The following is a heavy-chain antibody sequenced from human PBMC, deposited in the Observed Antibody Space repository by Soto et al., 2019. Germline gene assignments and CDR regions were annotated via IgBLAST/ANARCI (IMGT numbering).Heavy chain of an antibody. CDR2: ISYDGSNK. CDR1: GFTFSSYV. Sequence: QVQLVESGGGVVQPGRSLRLSCAASGFTFSSYVMHWVHQAPGKGLERVAVISYDGSNKYYADSVKGRFTISRDTSKNTMNRQLSGFRAEYTAVSYCAKDWYSSGVRCYSARQEVWDYCGQGTLVTVSS. D-gene: IGHD2-15*01. J-gene: IGHJ4*02. CDR3: AKDWYSSGVRCYSARQEVWDY. V-gene: IGHV3-30*18.